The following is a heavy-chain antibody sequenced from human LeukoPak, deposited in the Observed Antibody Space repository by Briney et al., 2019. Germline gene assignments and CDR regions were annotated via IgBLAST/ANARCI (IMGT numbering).Heavy chain of an antibody. Sequence: SETLSLTCTVSGGSISSYYWSWIRQPPGKGLEWIGYIYYSGSTNYNPSLKSRVTISVDRSKNQFSLKLSSVTAADTAVYYCARLQGKGYGGNPDYWGQGTLVTVSS. V-gene: IGHV4-59*12. D-gene: IGHD4-23*01. CDR2: IYYSGST. J-gene: IGHJ4*02. CDR3: ARLQGKGYGGNPDY. CDR1: GGSISSYY.